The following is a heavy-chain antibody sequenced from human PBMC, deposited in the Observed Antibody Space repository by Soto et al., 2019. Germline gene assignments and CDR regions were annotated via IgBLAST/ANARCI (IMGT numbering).Heavy chain of an antibody. J-gene: IGHJ5*02. D-gene: IGHD3-16*01. CDR1: GDSLSGGTKY. CDR3: AGDWGPYWFDP. V-gene: IGHV4-61*01. CDR2: IYHGGTT. Sequence: PSETLSLTCTVSGDSLSGGTKYWNWVRQPPGKDLEWIGYIYHGGTTKYNPSLKSRVTISQDTSKNQFSLEIHSVVPSDTAVYCCAGDWGPYWFDPWGQGILVTVSS.